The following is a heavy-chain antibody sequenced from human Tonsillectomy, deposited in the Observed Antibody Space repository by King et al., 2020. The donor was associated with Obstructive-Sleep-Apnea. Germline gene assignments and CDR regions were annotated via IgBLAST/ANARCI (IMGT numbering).Heavy chain of an antibody. CDR3: ARVVAGTPHYYYGMDV. J-gene: IGHJ6*02. CDR1: GGSIRRGGDY. Sequence: QLQESGPGLVKPSQTLSLTCTVSGGSIRRGGDYLSWIRPHPGKGLEWIGYIYYSGSTYYNPSLKSRVTISVDTSKNQVSLMLSSVTAADTAVYYCARVVAGTPHYYYGMDVWGQGTTVTVSS. CDR2: IYYSGST. V-gene: IGHV4-31*03. D-gene: IGHD6-19*01.